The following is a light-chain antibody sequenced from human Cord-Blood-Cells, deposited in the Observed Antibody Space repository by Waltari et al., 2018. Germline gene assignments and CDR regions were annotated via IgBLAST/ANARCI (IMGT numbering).Light chain of an antibody. CDR3: CSYAGSSTFYV. CDR1: SSDVGSYNL. V-gene: IGLV2-23*01. Sequence: QSALTQPASVSGSPGQSITIPCTGTSSDVGSYNLASWYQQHPGKAPKLMIYEGSKRPSGVSNRFSGSKSGNTASLTISGLQAEDEADYYCCSYAGSSTFYVFGTGTKVTVL. J-gene: IGLJ1*01. CDR2: EGS.